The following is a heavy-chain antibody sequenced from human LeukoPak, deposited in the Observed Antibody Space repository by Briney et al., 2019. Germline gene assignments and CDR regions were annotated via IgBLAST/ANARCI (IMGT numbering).Heavy chain of an antibody. D-gene: IGHD6-6*01. V-gene: IGHV1-8*01. CDR1: GYTFTSYD. J-gene: IGHJ6*03. CDR2: MNPNSGNT. Sequence: ASVKVSCKASGYTFTSYDINWVRQATGQGLEWMGWMNPNSGNTGYAQKFQGIFTMTRNTSISTAYMELSSLGSEDTAVYYCARGGYSSSFWGENYYYYMDVWGKGTTVTVSS. CDR3: ARGGYSSSFWGENYYYYMDV.